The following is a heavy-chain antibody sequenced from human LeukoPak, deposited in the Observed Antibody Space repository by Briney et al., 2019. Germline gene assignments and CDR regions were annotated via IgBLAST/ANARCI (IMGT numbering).Heavy chain of an antibody. J-gene: IGHJ5*02. CDR1: GYIFTGYY. Sequence: ASVKVSCKASGYIFTGYYIHWIRQAPGQGLEWMGRINPKSGGTNYAQKFQGRVTMTRDTSTSTAYMELSRLKFDDTGVYYCASERLGYNWFDPWGQGTLVTVPS. D-gene: IGHD3-16*01. CDR3: ASERLGYNWFDP. V-gene: IGHV1-2*05. CDR2: INPKSGGT.